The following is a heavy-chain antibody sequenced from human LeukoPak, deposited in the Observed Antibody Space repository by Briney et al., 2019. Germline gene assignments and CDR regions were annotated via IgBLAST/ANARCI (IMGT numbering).Heavy chain of an antibody. CDR1: GGSISSYY. CDR2: IYYSGST. V-gene: IGHV4-59*01. J-gene: IGHJ6*03. D-gene: IGHD2-2*01. CDR3: ARVSTHYYYYYMDV. Sequence: SETLSLTCTVSGGSISSYYWGWIRQPPGKGLEWIGYIYYSGSTNYNPSLKSRVTISVDTSKNQFSLKLSSVTAADTAMYYCARVSTHYYYYYMDVWGKGTTVTISS.